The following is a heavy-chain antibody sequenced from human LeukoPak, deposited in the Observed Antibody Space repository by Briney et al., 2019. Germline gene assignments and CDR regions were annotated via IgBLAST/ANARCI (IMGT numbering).Heavy chain of an antibody. V-gene: IGHV1-18*01. CDR1: GYTFTSYG. CDR2: ISAYNGNT. CDR3: ARVEDNYGSSYYFYTMDV. Sequence: ASVKVSCKASGYTFTSYGISWVRQAPGQGLEWMGWISAYNGNTNYAQKLQGRVTMTTDTSTSTAYMELRSLRSDDTAVYYCARVEDNYGSSYYFYTMDVWGKGTAVTVSS. D-gene: IGHD3-10*01. J-gene: IGHJ6*03.